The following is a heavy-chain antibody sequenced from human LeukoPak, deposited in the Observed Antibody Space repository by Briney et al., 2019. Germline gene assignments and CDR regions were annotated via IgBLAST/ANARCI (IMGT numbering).Heavy chain of an antibody. CDR1: GYTFTSYG. J-gene: IGHJ3*02. CDR2: INPNSGGT. D-gene: IGHD3-10*02. Sequence: ASVKVSCKASGYTFTSYGISWVRQAPGQGLEWMGWINPNSGGTNYAQKFQGRVTMTRDTSISTAYMELSRLRSDDTAVYYCAREGLVRGDPTHAFDIWGQGTMVTVSS. V-gene: IGHV1-2*02. CDR3: AREGLVRGDPTHAFDI.